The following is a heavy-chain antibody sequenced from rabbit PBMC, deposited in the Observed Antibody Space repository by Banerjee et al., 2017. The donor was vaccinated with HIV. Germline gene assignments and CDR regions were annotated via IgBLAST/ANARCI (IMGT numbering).Heavy chain of an antibody. Sequence: QEQLEESGGGLVKPEGSLKLSCTASGFDLSSYGVSWVRQTPGKGLEWIGTIDPVFGSTYYASWVNGRFTISSDNAQNTVNLQMNSLTAADTATYFCARVDSSGWGDFNLWGQGTLVTVS. CDR2: IDPVFGST. D-gene: IGHD4-1*01. J-gene: IGHJ4*01. CDR1: GFDLSSYG. V-gene: IGHV1S47*01. CDR3: ARVDSSGWGDFNL.